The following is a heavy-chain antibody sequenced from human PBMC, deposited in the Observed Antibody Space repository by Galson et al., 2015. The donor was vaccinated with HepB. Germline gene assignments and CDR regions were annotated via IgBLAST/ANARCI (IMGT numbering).Heavy chain of an antibody. CDR1: GGTFSSYT. CDR2: IIPILGIA. Sequence: SVKVSCKASGGTFSSYTISWVRQAPGQGLEWMGRIIPILGIANYAQKFQGRVTITADKSTSTAYMELSSLRSEDTAVYYCASSVRYGGNSGRFDPWGQGTPVTVSS. CDR3: ASSVRYGGNSGRFDP. D-gene: IGHD4-23*01. J-gene: IGHJ5*02. V-gene: IGHV1-69*02.